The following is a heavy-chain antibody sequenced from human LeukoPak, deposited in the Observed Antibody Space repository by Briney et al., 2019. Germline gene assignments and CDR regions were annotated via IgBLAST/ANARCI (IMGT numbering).Heavy chain of an antibody. Sequence: GGSLRLSCAASGFTFSTYDTQWVRQAPGKGLEWVSGISRSGRTYYTDSVKGRFSISRDNSKDTLYLQMNSLRAEDTAVYYCAQGGYFAFDIWGQGTMVAVSS. CDR1: GFTFSTYD. V-gene: IGHV3-23*01. J-gene: IGHJ3*02. D-gene: IGHD2-2*03. CDR3: AQGGYFAFDI. CDR2: ISRSGRT.